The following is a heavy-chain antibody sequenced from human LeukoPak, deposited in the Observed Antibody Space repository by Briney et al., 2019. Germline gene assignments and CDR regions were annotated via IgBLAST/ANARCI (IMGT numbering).Heavy chain of an antibody. D-gene: IGHD2-15*01. CDR3: ARAVVAATLYYFDY. CDR1: GYTFTSYG. Sequence: ASVKVSCKASGYTFTSYGISWVRQAPGQGLEWMGWISAHNGNTNYAQKLQGRVTMTTDTSTSTAYMELRSLRSDDTAVYYCARAVVAATLYYFDYWGQGTLVTVSS. V-gene: IGHV1-18*01. CDR2: ISAHNGNT. J-gene: IGHJ4*02.